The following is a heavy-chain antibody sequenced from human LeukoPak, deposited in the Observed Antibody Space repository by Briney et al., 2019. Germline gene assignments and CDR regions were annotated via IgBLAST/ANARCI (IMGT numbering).Heavy chain of an antibody. J-gene: IGHJ4*02. CDR3: ATGGYSYGLIDY. Sequence: SVKVSCKASGGTFSSYAISWVRQAPGQGLEWMGGIIPIFGTASYAQKFQGRVTITADESTSTAYMERSSLRSEDTAVYYCATGGYSYGLIDYWGQGTLVTVSS. CDR1: GGTFSSYA. D-gene: IGHD5-18*01. CDR2: IIPIFGTA. V-gene: IGHV1-69*13.